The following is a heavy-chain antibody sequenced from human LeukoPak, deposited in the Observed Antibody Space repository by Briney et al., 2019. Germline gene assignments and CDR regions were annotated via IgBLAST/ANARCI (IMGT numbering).Heavy chain of an antibody. CDR1: EFTFSNYA. CDR2: ISYDGSNK. D-gene: IGHD2-21*02. CDR3: ARVSERLLPSFKWFDP. J-gene: IGHJ5*02. V-gene: IGHV3-30-3*01. Sequence: GGSLRLSCAASEFTFSNYAMHWVRQAPGKGLEWVAVISYDGSNKYYADSVKGRFTISRDNSKNTLYLQMNSLRPEDTALYYCARVSERLLPSFKWFDPWGQGTLVTVSS.